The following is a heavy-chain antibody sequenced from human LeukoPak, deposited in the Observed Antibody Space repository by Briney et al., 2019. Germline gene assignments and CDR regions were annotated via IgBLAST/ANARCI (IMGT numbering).Heavy chain of an antibody. V-gene: IGHV4-59*08. D-gene: IGHD6-19*01. CDR3: ARRPIAVAGHFDY. J-gene: IGHJ4*02. CDR2: IYYSGST. CDR1: GGSISSYY. Sequence: SETLSLTCTVSGGSISSYYGSWIRQPPGKGLEWIGYIYYSGSTNYNPSLKSRVTISVDTSKNQFSLKLSSVTAADTAVYYWARRPIAVAGHFDYWGQGTLVTVSS.